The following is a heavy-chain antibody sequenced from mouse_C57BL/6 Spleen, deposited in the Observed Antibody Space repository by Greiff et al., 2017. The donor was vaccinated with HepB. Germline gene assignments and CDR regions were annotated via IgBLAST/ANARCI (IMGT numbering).Heavy chain of an antibody. J-gene: IGHJ2*01. D-gene: IGHD2-12*01. CDR1: GYTFTSYW. CDR2: IHPSDRYT. Sequence: QVQLQQPGAELVKPGASVKLSCKASGYTFTSYWMQWVKQRPGQGLEWIGEIHPSDRYTNYNQKFKCKATLTVDTSSSTAYMHLSSLTSEDSAVYYCASYDGCSFDYWGQGTTLTVSS. V-gene: IGHV1-50*01. CDR3: ASYDGCSFDY.